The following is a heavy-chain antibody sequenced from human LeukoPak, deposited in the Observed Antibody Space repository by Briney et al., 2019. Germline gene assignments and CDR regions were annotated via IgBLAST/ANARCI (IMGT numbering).Heavy chain of an antibody. J-gene: IGHJ4*02. Sequence: ASVKVSCKASGYTFTRYYMHWVRQAPGQGLEWMGIINPSGGSTNYAQKFQGRLTMTWDTSMSTAYMDLAFLTSEDTAVYYCARAIGLSARVAFGYWGQGTLVTVSS. CDR1: GYTFTRYY. CDR3: ARAIGLSARVAFGY. V-gene: IGHV1-46*01. D-gene: IGHD6-6*01. CDR2: INPSGGST.